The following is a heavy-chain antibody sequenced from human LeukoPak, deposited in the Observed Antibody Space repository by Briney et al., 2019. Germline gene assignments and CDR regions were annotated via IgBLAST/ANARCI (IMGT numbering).Heavy chain of an antibody. Sequence: ASVKVSCKASGYTFTSYAMHWVRQAPGQRLEWMGWINAGNGNTKYSQKFQGRVTITRDTSASTAYMELSSLRSEDTAVYYCARRVPAAPGYFDYWGRGTLVTVSS. CDR2: INAGNGNT. D-gene: IGHD2-2*01. J-gene: IGHJ4*02. CDR1: GYTFTSYA. CDR3: ARRVPAAPGYFDY. V-gene: IGHV1-3*01.